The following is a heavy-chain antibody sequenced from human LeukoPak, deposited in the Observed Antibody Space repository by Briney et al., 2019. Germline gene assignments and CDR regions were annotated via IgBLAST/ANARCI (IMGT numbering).Heavy chain of an antibody. Sequence: GGSLRLSCAASGFTFSSYWMSWVRQAPGKGLEWVANIKQDGSEKYYVDSVKGRFTISRDNAKNSLYLRMNSLRAEDTAVYYCAREERVLRYFDWLFYGMDVWGQGTTVTVSS. CDR1: GFTFSSYW. D-gene: IGHD3-9*01. V-gene: IGHV3-7*01. J-gene: IGHJ6*02. CDR3: AREERVLRYFDWLFYGMDV. CDR2: IKQDGSEK.